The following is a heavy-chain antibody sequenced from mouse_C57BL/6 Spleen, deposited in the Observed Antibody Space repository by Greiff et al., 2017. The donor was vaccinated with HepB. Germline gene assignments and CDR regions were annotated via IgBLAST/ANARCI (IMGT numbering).Heavy chain of an antibody. CDR1: GYTFTDYY. CDR2: IYPGSGNT. V-gene: IGHV1-76*01. CDR3: AREGLGFAY. J-gene: IGHJ3*01. D-gene: IGHD3-3*01. Sequence: VQLQQSGAELVRPGASVKLSCKASGYTFTDYYINWVKQRPGQGLEWIARIYPGSGNTYYNEKFKGKATLTAEKSSSTAYMQLSSLTSEDSAVYFGAREGLGFAYWGQGTLVTVSA.